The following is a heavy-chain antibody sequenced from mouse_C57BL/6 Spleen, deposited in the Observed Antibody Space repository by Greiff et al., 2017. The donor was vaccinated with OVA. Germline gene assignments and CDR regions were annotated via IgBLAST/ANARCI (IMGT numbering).Heavy chain of an antibody. D-gene: IGHD1-1*01. Sequence: VQLQQPGAELVRPGTSVKLSCKASGYTFTSYWMHWVKQRPGQGLEWIGVIDPSDSYTNYNQKFKGKATLTVDTSSSTAYMQLSSLTSEDSAVYYCARRGFTTVVPYYFDYWGQGTTLTVSS. J-gene: IGHJ2*01. V-gene: IGHV1-59*01. CDR1: GYTFTSYW. CDR3: ARRGFTTVVPYYFDY. CDR2: IDPSDSYT.